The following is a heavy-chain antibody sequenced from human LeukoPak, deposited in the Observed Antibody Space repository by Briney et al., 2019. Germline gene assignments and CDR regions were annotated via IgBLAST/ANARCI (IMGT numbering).Heavy chain of an antibody. CDR3: ARDRGSYWDGGNDY. Sequence: GGSLRLSCAASGFIFSNYNMNWVRQAPGKGLEWVAVIWYDGSNKYYADSVKGRFTISRDNSKNTLYLQMNSLRAEGTAVYYCARDRGSYWDGGNDYWGQGTLVTVSS. CDR1: GFIFSNYN. CDR2: IWYDGSNK. V-gene: IGHV3-33*08. D-gene: IGHD1-26*01. J-gene: IGHJ4*02.